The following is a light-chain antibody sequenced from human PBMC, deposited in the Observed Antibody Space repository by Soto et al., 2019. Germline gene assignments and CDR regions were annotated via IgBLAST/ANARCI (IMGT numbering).Light chain of an antibody. CDR3: QHYSVYWT. CDR1: QSVSTR. CDR2: DAS. Sequence: DIQMTQSPSSLSASVGERVTIICRASQSVSTRLAWYQQKPGKAPKVLLYDASSWAGGVPSRFTGSGAGTEFTLTINSLQPDYFATYCCQHYSVYWTFGQGTKVEIK. V-gene: IGKV1-5*02. J-gene: IGKJ1*01.